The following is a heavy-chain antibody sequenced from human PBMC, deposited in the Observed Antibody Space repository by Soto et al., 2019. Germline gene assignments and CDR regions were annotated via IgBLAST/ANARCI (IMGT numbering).Heavy chain of an antibody. CDR2: INAGNGNT. CDR1: GYTFTSYA. CDR3: ARGYYDFWSGYQGPTGGPYNWFDP. V-gene: IGHV1-3*01. Sequence: ASVKVSCKASGYTFTSYAMHWVRQAPGQRLEWMGWINAGNGNTKYSQKFQGRVTITRDTSASTAYMELSSLRSEDTAVYYCARGYYDFWSGYQGPTGGPYNWFDPWGQGTLVTVSS. J-gene: IGHJ5*02. D-gene: IGHD3-3*01.